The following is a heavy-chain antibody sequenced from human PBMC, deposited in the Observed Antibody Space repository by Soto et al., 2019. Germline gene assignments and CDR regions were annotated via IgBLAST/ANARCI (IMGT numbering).Heavy chain of an antibody. CDR1: GGTFSSYA. Sequence: SVKVSCKASGGTFSSYAISWVRQAPGQGLEWMGGIIPIFGTANYAQKFRGRVTITADESTSTAYMELSSLRSEDTAVYYCARDQTAVAGFDYWGQGTLVTVSS. J-gene: IGHJ4*02. CDR3: ARDQTAVAGFDY. CDR2: IIPIFGTA. D-gene: IGHD6-19*01. V-gene: IGHV1-69*13.